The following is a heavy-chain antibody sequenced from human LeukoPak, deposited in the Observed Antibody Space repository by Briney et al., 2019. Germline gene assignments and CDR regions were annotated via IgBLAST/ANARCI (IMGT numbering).Heavy chain of an antibody. D-gene: IGHD3-10*01. J-gene: IGHJ4*02. CDR1: GGSISSYY. V-gene: IGHV4-4*07. CDR2: ICTSGST. Sequence: PSETLSLTCTVSGGSISSYYWSWFRQPAGKGLEWIGRICTSGSTNYNPSLKSRVTMSVDTSKNQFSLKLSSVTAADTAVYYCARDSNSGSRDYWGQGTLVTVSS. CDR3: ARDSNSGSRDY.